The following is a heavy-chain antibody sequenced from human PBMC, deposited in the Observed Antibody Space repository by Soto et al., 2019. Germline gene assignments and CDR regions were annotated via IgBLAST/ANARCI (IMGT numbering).Heavy chain of an antibody. CDR2: ISDGGGDT. Sequence: VWSLRLSCAASGFTFSNYAMNWVRQAPGKGLEWVSGISDGGGDTYYADSVKGRFTISRDNSKNTLYLQMTSLRAEDTAVYHCAKDHFGSGSYRFDYWGQGTLVTVSS. CDR1: GFTFSNYA. CDR3: AKDHFGSGSYRFDY. J-gene: IGHJ4*02. V-gene: IGHV3-23*01. D-gene: IGHD3-10*01.